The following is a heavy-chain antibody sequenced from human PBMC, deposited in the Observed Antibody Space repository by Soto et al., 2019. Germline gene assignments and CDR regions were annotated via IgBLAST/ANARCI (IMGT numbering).Heavy chain of an antibody. J-gene: IGHJ3*02. CDR1: GGTFSSYA. D-gene: IGHD3-22*01. CDR2: IIPIFGTA. CDR3: ARDPVTMIVVGHYAFDI. V-gene: IGHV1-69*06. Sequence: SVKVSCKASGGTFSSYAISWVRQAPGQGLEWMGGIIPIFGTANYAQKFQGRVTITADKSTSTAYMELSSLRSEDTAVYYCARDPVTMIVVGHYAFDIWGQGTMVTVSS.